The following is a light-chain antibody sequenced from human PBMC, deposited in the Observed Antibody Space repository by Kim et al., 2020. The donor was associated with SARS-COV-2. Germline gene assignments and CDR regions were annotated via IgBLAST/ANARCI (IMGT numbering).Light chain of an antibody. CDR2: GAS. CDR1: QSVSNN. CDR3: HQYNDWPPGDT. Sequence: PGERATLSCRASQSVSNNLAGYQLKPGQAPSLLIYGASTRATGTPARFSASGSGTDFTLTVSSLQSEDFAVYYCHQYNDWPPGDTFGQGTKLEI. V-gene: IGKV3-15*01. J-gene: IGKJ2*01.